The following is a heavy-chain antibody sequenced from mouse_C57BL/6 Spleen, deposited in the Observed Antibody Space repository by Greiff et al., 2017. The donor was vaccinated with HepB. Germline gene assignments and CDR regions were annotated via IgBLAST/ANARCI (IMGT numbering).Heavy chain of an antibody. CDR3: ARGDHYGSSYDWYFDV. Sequence: EVQLQQSGPELVKPGASVKISCKASGYSFTDYNMNWVKQSNGKSLEWIGVINPNYGTTSYNQKFKGKATLTVDQSSSTAYMQRNSLTSEDSAVYDCARGDHYGSSYDWYFDVWGTGTTVTVSS. V-gene: IGHV1-39*01. J-gene: IGHJ1*03. CDR2: INPNYGTT. D-gene: IGHD1-1*01. CDR1: GYSFTDYN.